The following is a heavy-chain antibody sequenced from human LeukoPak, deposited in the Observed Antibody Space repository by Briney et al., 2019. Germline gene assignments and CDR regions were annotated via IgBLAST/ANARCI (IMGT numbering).Heavy chain of an antibody. D-gene: IGHD3-10*01. CDR3: ARARNYYGSGSYI. CDR2: ISSSSSYI. J-gene: IGHJ4*02. Sequence: GGSLRLSCAASGFTFSSYSMNWVRQAPGKGLEWVSSISSSSSYIYYADSVKGRFTISRDNARNSLYLQMNSLRAEDTAVYYCARARNYYGSGSYIWGQGTLVTVSS. CDR1: GFTFSSYS. V-gene: IGHV3-21*01.